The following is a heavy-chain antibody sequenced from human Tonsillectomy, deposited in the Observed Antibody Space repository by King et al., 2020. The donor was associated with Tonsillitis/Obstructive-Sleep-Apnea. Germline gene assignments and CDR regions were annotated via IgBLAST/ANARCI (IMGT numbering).Heavy chain of an antibody. Sequence: VQLVESGGGLVKPGRSLRLSCTASGFTFGAYAMSWFRQAPGEGLEWVGFIRSSSFGGTTEFAASVRGRFTISRDDSKRIAYLQLNSLKIEDTAVYYCTRQSTGGTLVFDYWGQGTLVTVSS. CDR1: GFTFGAYA. J-gene: IGHJ4*02. V-gene: IGHV3-49*05. D-gene: IGHD4-23*01. CDR3: TRQSTGGTLVFDY. CDR2: IRSSSFGGTT.